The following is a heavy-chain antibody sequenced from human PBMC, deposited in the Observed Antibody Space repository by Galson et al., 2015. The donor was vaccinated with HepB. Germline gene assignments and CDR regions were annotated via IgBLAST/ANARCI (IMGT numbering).Heavy chain of an antibody. CDR2: ISSSSSTI. D-gene: IGHD6-13*01. CDR1: GFTFSSYS. J-gene: IGHJ4*02. CDR3: ARECRIAAAGD. V-gene: IGHV3-48*01. Sequence: SLRLSCAASGFTFSSYSMNWARQAPGKGLEWVSYISSSSSTIYYADSVKGRFTISRDNAKNSLYLQMNSLRAEDTAVYYCARECRIAAAGDWGQGTLVTVSS.